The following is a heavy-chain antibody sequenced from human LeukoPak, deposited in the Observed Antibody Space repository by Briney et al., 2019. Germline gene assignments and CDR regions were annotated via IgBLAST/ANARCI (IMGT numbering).Heavy chain of an antibody. J-gene: IGHJ4*02. V-gene: IGHV4-4*07. D-gene: IGHD3-10*01. CDR1: GDSLSNYY. Sequence: PSETLSLTCTVSGDSLSNYYWSWIRQPAGKGLEWFGRIYTSGSTNYNPSLKSRVTMSVDTSKNQFSLKLSSVTAADTAVYYWARVSLVRGAPDYYFDYWGQGTLVTVSS. CDR2: IYTSGST. CDR3: ARVSLVRGAPDYYFDY.